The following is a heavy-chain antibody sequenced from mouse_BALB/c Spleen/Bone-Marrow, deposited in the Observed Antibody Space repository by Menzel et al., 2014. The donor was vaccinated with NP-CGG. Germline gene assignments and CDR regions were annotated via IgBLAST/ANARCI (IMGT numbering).Heavy chain of an antibody. Sequence: VKLVESGPQLVRPGASVKISCKASGYSFTSYWMHWVKQRPGQGLEWIGMIDPSDSETKLNQKFKDKATLTVDKSSSTAYLQLSSPTSDDSAVYYCARRDNAPFAYWGQGTLVTVSA. J-gene: IGHJ3*01. CDR3: ARRDNAPFAY. D-gene: IGHD1-3*01. CDR2: IDPSDSET. V-gene: IGHV1S126*01. CDR1: GYSFTSYW.